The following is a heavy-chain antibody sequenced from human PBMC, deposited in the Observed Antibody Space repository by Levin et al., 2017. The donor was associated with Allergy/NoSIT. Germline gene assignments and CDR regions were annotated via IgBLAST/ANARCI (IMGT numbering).Heavy chain of an antibody. J-gene: IGHJ4*02. CDR3: AKVGPPSVAGTGYLDY. CDR2: ISGSGGST. CDR1: GFTFSSYA. Sequence: GGSLRLSSAASGFTFSSYAMSWVRQAPGKGLEWVSAISGSGGSTYYADSVKGRFTISRDNSKNTLYLQMNSRRAEDTAVYYCAKVGPPSVAGTGYLDYWGQGTLVTVSS. V-gene: IGHV3-23*01. D-gene: IGHD6-19*01.